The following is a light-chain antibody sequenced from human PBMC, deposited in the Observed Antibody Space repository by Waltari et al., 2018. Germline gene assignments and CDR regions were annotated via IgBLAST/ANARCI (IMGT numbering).Light chain of an antibody. CDR3: SSYSTSGSLSL. J-gene: IGLJ2*01. V-gene: IGLV2-14*03. Sequence: QSALSQPASVSGSPGQSITISCTGASSDVGGHDYVSWYQQHPGKAPKLLIRDVNNRPYGVSNRFSGSKSGNTASLASSGLQAEDEADYYCSSYSTSGSLSLFGEGTKVTVL. CDR1: SSDVGGHDY. CDR2: DVN.